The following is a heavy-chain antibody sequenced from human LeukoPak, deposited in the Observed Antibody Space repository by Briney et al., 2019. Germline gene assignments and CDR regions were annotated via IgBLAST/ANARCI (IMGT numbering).Heavy chain of an antibody. V-gene: IGHV3-11*01. CDR1: GFTFSDYY. Sequence: GGSLRLSCAASGFTFSDYYMSWIRQAPGKGLEWVSYISSSGSTIYYADSVKGRFIISRDNAKNSLYLQMNSLRAEDTAVYYCARATQEDAFDIWGQGTMVTVSS. CDR2: ISSSGSTI. J-gene: IGHJ3*02. CDR3: ARATQEDAFDI.